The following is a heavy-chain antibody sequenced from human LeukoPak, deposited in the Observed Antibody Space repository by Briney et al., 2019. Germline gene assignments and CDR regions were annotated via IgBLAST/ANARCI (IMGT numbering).Heavy chain of an antibody. CDR1: RYTFTSYG. D-gene: IGHD3-3*01. CDR2: ISAYNGNT. J-gene: IGHJ4*02. Sequence: ASVKVSFKSSRYTFTSYGISWVRQAPGQGIEWMGWISAYNGNTNYAQKLQGKVTMTTDTSTSTAYMELRSLRSDDTAVYYCARSSEPSHWGQGTLVTVSS. CDR3: ARSSEPSH. V-gene: IGHV1-18*01.